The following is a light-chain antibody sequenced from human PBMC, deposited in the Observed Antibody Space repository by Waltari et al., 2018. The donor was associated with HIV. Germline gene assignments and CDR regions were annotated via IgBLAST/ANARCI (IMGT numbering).Light chain of an antibody. V-gene: IGLV2-11*01. CDR2: DGS. J-gene: IGLJ2*01. CDR3: CSYAGSYTLV. CDR1: SSDVGGYNY. Sequence: QSALTQPRSVSGSPGQSVTISCTGTSSDVGGYNYVSWYQQHPGKAPKLMIYDGSKRPSGVPARFSGSKSGNTASLTISGLQAEDEADYYCCSYAGSYTLVFGGGTKLTVL.